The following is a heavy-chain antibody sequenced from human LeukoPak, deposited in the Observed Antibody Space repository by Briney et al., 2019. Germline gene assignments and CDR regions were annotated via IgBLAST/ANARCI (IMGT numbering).Heavy chain of an antibody. Sequence: SETLSLTCAVYGGSFSGYYWSWIRQPPGKGREWIGEINHSGSTNYNPSLKSRVTISVDTSKNQFSLKLSSVTAADTAVYYCARGPHHYYYGSGSYMGVWGKGTTVTISS. CDR2: INHSGST. CDR3: ARGPHHYYYGSGSYMGV. D-gene: IGHD3-10*01. CDR1: GGSFSGYY. V-gene: IGHV4-34*01. J-gene: IGHJ6*04.